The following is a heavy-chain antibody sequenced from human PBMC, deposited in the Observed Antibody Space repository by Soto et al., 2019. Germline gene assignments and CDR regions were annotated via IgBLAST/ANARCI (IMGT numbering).Heavy chain of an antibody. V-gene: IGHV4-4*02. J-gene: IGHJ3*01. D-gene: IGHD6-19*01. Sequence: QVQLQESGPGLVKPSGTLSLTCAVSGDSISSPKWWTWLRQPPGKGLEWIGDLLHGGTTNYNPSLKSRFTLSVETSHNQFSLSLTSVTAADTAIYFCPYSTGWYRHDVWGQGTSVTVSS. CDR2: LLHGGTT. CDR1: GDSISSPKW. CDR3: PYSTGWYRHDV.